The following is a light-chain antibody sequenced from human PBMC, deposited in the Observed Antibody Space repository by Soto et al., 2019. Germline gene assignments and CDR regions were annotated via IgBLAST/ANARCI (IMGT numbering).Light chain of an antibody. J-gene: IGLJ2*01. CDR2: KVS. V-gene: IGLV2-14*01. Sequence: QSALTQPASVSGSPGQSITISCTGTSSDVGGYDYVSWYQHHPGKAPKLIIYKVSNRPSGFSNRFSASKSGNTASLTISGLVADDEAEYYCSSKTSTNTVIFGGGTKLTVL. CDR1: SSDVGGYDY. CDR3: SSKTSTNTVI.